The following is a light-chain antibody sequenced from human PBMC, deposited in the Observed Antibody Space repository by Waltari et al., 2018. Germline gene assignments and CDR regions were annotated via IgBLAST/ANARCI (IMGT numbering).Light chain of an antibody. CDR3: MFWPSNVWV. V-gene: IGLV5-37*01. J-gene: IGLJ3*02. CDR1: SDINVGDFN. Sequence: QPVLTQPPSSSASPGESARLTCTLPSDINVGDFNIYWYQQKPGSPPRFLLYYKSDSEKAQGSGVPSRFSGSKGASANAGILLSSGLQSEDEADYYCMFWPSNVWVFGGGTKLTVL. CDR2: YKSDSEK.